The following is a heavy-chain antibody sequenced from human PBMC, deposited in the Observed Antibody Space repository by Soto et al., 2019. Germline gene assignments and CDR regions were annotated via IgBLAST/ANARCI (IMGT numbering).Heavy chain of an antibody. D-gene: IGHD3-3*01. Sequence: PSETLRLTYSGSAGTMSRCYWSWSRQPPGKGLEWIGYIYYSGSTNYNPSLKSRVTISVDTSKNQLSLKLSSVTAADTALYYCVRGSFLEWLLKLDQWGQGTLVTVS. V-gene: IGHV4-59*01. CDR3: VRGSFLEWLLKLDQ. CDR1: AGTMSRCY. J-gene: IGHJ1*01. CDR2: IYYSGST.